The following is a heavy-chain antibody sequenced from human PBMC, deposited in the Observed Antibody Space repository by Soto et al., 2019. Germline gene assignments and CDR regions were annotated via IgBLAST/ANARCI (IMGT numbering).Heavy chain of an antibody. CDR2: IYYSGST. D-gene: IGHD3-22*01. V-gene: IGHV4-59*01. J-gene: IGHJ4*02. CDR1: GGSISSYY. CDR3: ARVGGGYSSGYVDY. Sequence: QVQLQESGPGLVKPSETLSLTCTVSGGSISSYYWSWIRQPPGQGLEWIGYIYYSGSTNYNPSPKSRVTISVDTSKNQFSLKLSSVTAADTAVYYCARVGGGYSSGYVDYWGQGTLVTVSS.